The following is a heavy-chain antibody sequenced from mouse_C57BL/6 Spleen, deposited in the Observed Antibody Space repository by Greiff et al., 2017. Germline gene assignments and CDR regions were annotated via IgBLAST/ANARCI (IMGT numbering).Heavy chain of an antibody. J-gene: IGHJ1*03. Sequence: VQLQQPGAELVKPGASVKMSCKASGYTFTSYWITWVKQRPGQGLEWIGDIYPGSGSTNYNEKFKSKATLTVDTSSSTAYMQLSSLTSEDSAVYYCARRYKGPHWYFDVWGTGTTVTVSS. CDR2: IYPGSGST. CDR1: GYTFTSYW. V-gene: IGHV1-55*01. D-gene: IGHD1-3*01. CDR3: ARRYKGPHWYFDV.